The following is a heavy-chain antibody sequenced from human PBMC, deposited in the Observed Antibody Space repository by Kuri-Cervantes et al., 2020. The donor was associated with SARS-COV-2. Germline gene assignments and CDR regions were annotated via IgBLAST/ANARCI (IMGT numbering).Heavy chain of an antibody. J-gene: IGHJ6*02. V-gene: IGHV1-69*13. CDR2: IIPIFGTA. Sequence: SVKVSCKASGGTFNSYAISWVRQAPGQGLEWMGGIIPIFGTANYAQKFQGRVTITADESTSTAYMELSSLRSEDTAVYYCARDLIAAAGQYYYYGMDVWGQGTTVTVSS. D-gene: IGHD6-13*01. CDR3: ARDLIAAAGQYYYYGMDV. CDR1: GGTFNSYA.